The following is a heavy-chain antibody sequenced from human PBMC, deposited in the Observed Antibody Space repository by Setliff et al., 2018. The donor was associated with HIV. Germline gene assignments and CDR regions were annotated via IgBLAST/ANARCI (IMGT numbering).Heavy chain of an antibody. CDR2: IYYNGST. D-gene: IGHD3-22*01. V-gene: IGHV4-39*07. CDR3: ARVPGRDYYDTSGDFDY. CDR1: GGSISRSSYY. Sequence: PSETLSLTCTVSGGSISRSSYYWGWVRQTPGKGLEWIASIYYNGSTNYNPSLKSRVTISVDTSKNQFSLKLSSVTAADTAVYYCARVPGRDYYDTSGDFDYWGLGTLVT. J-gene: IGHJ4*02.